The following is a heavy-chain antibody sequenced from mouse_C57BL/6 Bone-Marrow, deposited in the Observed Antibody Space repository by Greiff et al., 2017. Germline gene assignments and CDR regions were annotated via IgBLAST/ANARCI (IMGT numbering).Heavy chain of an antibody. CDR1: GYTFTSDW. V-gene: IGHV1-55*01. CDR2: IYPGSGST. Sequence: VQLQQPGAELVKPGASVKMSCKASGYTFTSDWITWVKQRPGQGLEWIGDIYPGSGSTNYTEKFKSKATLTVDTSSSTAYMQLSSLTSEDAAVYHSARVTDGSSYDLPYWYVDVWGKGTTVTVSS. D-gene: IGHD1-1*01. J-gene: IGHJ1*03. CDR3: ARVTDGSSYDLPYWYVDV.